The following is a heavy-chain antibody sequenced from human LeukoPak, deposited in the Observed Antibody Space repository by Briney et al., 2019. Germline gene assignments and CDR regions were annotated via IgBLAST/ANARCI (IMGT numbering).Heavy chain of an antibody. J-gene: IGHJ6*03. Sequence: SETLSLTCAVYGGSFSGYYWSWIRQPPGKGLEWIGEINHNGSTNYNPSLKSRVTISVDTSKNQFSLKLSSVTAADTAVYYCARVGRYFDWLLTTHYYYYYMDVWGKGTTVTVSS. CDR2: INHNGST. V-gene: IGHV4-34*01. CDR3: ARVGRYFDWLLTTHYYYYYMDV. D-gene: IGHD3-9*01. CDR1: GGSFSGYY.